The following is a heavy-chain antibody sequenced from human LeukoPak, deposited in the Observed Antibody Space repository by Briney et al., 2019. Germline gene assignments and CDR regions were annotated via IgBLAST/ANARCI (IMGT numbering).Heavy chain of an antibody. CDR1: GFTFDDYA. D-gene: IGHD6-19*01. V-gene: IGHV3-9*01. CDR2: ISWDSGTI. CDR3: AKDRVAGIGYWFFDL. Sequence: GRSLRLSCADSGFTFDDYAIHWVRQAPGKGLEWVSGISWDSGTIVYADSVKGRFTISRDNSKNSLYLQMNSLRAEDTAFYYCAKDRVAGIGYWFFDLWGRGTLVTVSS. J-gene: IGHJ2*01.